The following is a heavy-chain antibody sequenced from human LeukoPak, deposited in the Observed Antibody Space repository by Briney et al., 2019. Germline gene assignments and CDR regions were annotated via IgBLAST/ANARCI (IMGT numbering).Heavy chain of an antibody. Sequence: GGSLRLSCAASEFTFSSYGMHWVRQAPGKGLEWVAVIWYDGSNKYYADSVKGRFTISRDNSKNTLYLQMNSLRAEGTAVYYCARDGTSGPDSYWGQGTLVTVSS. J-gene: IGHJ4*02. D-gene: IGHD1-14*01. CDR2: IWYDGSNK. V-gene: IGHV3-33*01. CDR3: ARDGTSGPDSY. CDR1: EFTFSSYG.